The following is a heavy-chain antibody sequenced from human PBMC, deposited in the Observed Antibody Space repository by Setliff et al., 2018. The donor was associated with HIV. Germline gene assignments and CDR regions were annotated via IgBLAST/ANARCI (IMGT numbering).Heavy chain of an antibody. Sequence: ASVKVSCKASGYTFTNYAMNWLRQAPGQGLEWMGWIDTNTGNPTYAQGFTGRFVFSLDTSVSTAFLQISTLKAEDTAVYYCARLSPYGDYLLFQYWGQGTQVTVFS. J-gene: IGHJ4*02. V-gene: IGHV7-4-1*02. CDR1: GYTFTNYA. CDR3: ARLSPYGDYLLFQY. CDR2: IDTNTGNP. D-gene: IGHD4-17*01.